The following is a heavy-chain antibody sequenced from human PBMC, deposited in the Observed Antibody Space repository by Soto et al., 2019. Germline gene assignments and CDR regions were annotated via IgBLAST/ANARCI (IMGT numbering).Heavy chain of an antibody. J-gene: IGHJ5*02. CDR3: AREAPYYYDSSGYYFSGS. Sequence: QVQLVESGAEVKKPGASVKVSCKASGYTFTSYYMHWVRQATGKGLEWMGIINPSGGSTSYAQKFQGRVTMTRDTSTSTVYMELRSLRSEDTAVYYCAREAPYYYDSSGYYFSGSWGQGTLVTVSS. CDR1: GYTFTSYY. D-gene: IGHD3-22*01. CDR2: INPSGGST. V-gene: IGHV1-46*01.